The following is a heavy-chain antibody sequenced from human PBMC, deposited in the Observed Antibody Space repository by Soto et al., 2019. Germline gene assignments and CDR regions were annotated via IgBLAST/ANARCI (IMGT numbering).Heavy chain of an antibody. J-gene: IGHJ4*02. D-gene: IGHD6-13*01. CDR3: AREQGGRIAAAGTADY. CDR1: GGSFSGYY. Sequence: KPSETLSLTCAVYGGSFSGYYWSWIRQPPGKGLEWIGEINHSGSTNYNPSLKSRVTISVDTSKNQFSLKLSSVTAADTAVYYCAREQGGRIAAAGTADYWGQGTLVTVSS. V-gene: IGHV4-34*01. CDR2: INHSGST.